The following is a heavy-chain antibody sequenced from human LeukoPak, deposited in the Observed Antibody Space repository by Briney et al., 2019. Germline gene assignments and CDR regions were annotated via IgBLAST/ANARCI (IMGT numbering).Heavy chain of an antibody. V-gene: IGHV1-8*01. CDR3: ARVGGYCSGGSCYGPGPTPDY. D-gene: IGHD2-15*01. J-gene: IGHJ4*02. Sequence: GASVKVSCKASGYTFTSYDINWVRQATGQGLEWMGWMNPNSGNTGYAQKFQGRVTMTRNTSISTAYMELSSLRSEDTAVYYCARVGGYCSGGSCYGPGPTPDYWGQGTLVTVSS. CDR1: GYTFTSYD. CDR2: MNPNSGNT.